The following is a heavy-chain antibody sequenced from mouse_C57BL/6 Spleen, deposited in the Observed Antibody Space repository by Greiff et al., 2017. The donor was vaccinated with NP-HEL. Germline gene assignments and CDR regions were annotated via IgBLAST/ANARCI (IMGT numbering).Heavy chain of an antibody. J-gene: IGHJ2*01. CDR1: GFTFSDYY. V-gene: IGHV5-16*01. CDR3: ARETTVPYYFDY. CDR2: INYDGSST. Sequence: EVKLVESEGGLVQPGSSMKLSCTASGFTFSDYYMAWVRQVPEKGLEWVANINYDGSSTYYLDSLKSRFIISRDNAKNILYLQMSSLKSEDTATYYCARETTVPYYFDYWGQGTTLTVSS. D-gene: IGHD1-1*01.